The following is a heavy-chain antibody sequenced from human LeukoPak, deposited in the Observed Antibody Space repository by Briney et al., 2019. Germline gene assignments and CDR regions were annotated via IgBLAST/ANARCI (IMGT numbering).Heavy chain of an antibody. CDR1: GYTLTELS. CDR3: ATCGSGRDYYMDV. CDR2: FDPEDGET. V-gene: IGHV1-24*01. J-gene: IGHJ6*03. Sequence: GASVKVSCKVSGYTLTELSMHWVRQAPGKGLEWMGGFDPEDGETIYAQKFQGRVTMTEDTSTYTAYMELSSLRSEDTAVYYCATCGSGRDYYMDVWGKGTTVTVSS. D-gene: IGHD3-10*01.